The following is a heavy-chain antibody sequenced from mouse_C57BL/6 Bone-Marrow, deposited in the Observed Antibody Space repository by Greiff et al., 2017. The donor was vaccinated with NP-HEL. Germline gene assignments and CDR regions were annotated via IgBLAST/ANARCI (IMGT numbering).Heavy chain of an antibody. J-gene: IGHJ3*01. CDR1: GFTFSSYG. V-gene: IGHV5-6*01. D-gene: IGHD3-2*02. CDR3: ARPARQLRLPFAY. Sequence: VQLVESGGDLVKPGGSLKLSCAASGFTFSSYGMSWVRQTPDKRLEWVATISSGGSYTYYPDSVKGRFTISRDNAKNTLYLQMSSLKSEDTAMYYCARPARQLRLPFAYWGQGTLVTVSA. CDR2: ISSGGSYT.